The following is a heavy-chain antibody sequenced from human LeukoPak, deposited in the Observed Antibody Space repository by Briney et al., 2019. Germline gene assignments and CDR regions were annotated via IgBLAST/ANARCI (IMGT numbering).Heavy chain of an antibody. CDR3: AKAPYCSSTTCYWGSYSYYGMEV. D-gene: IGHD2-2*01. V-gene: IGHV3-23*01. CDR2: ISGSGRST. J-gene: IGHJ6*02. Sequence: ETGGSLRLSCAPSGFTFSTYAMSWVRQAPGKGLEWVSAISGSGRSTYYADSVKGRFTISRDNSKNTLYLQLNSLRADDTAVYYCAKAPYCSSTTCYWGSYSYYGMEVWGQGATVTVSS. CDR1: GFTFSTYA.